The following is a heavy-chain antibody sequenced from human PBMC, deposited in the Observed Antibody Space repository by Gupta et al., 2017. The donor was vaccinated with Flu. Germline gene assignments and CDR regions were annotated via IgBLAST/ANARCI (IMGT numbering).Heavy chain of an antibody. Sequence: EVQLVESGGGLVQPGGSLRLSCAASGFTFSSYEMNWVRQAPGKGLEWVSYISSSGSTIYYADSVKGRFTISRDNAKNSLYLQMNSLRAEDTAVYYCASDSSGWFTETFDYWGQGTLVTVSS. V-gene: IGHV3-48*03. J-gene: IGHJ4*02. D-gene: IGHD6-19*01. CDR3: ASDSSGWFTETFDY. CDR2: ISSSGSTI. CDR1: GFTFSSYE.